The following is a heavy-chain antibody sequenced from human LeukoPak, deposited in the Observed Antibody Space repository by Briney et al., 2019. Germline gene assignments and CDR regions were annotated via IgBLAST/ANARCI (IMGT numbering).Heavy chain of an antibody. CDR1: GGTFSSYA. CDR3: ARKGVAQSPFDY. Sequence: ASVKVSCKASGGTFSSYAISWVRQAPGQGLEWMGGIIPIFGTADYAQKFQGRVTITADESTSTAYMELSSLRSEDTAVYYCARKGVAQSPFDYWGRGTLVTVSS. J-gene: IGHJ4*02. CDR2: IIPIFGTA. D-gene: IGHD2-21*01. V-gene: IGHV1-69*13.